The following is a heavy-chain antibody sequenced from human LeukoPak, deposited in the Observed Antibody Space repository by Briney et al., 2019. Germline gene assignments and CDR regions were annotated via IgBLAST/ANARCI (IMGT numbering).Heavy chain of an antibody. CDR2: ISYDGSHK. J-gene: IGHJ5*02. CDR1: GITFRSYG. Sequence: GGSLRLSCAASGITFRSYGMHWVRQAPGKGLEWVAVISYDGSHKYYADSVKGRFSISRDNSKNTLYLQMNSLRADDTAVYYCAKGACGDTVTSIVGLNWFDPWGQGTLVTVSS. D-gene: IGHD4-17*01. CDR3: AKGACGDTVTSIVGLNWFDP. V-gene: IGHV3-30*18.